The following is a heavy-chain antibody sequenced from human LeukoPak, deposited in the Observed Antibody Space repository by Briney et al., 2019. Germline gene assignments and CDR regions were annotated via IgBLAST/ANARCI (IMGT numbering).Heavy chain of an antibody. CDR3: ARGYCSGGSCYSGAY. CDR2: ISSSGSTI. V-gene: IGHV3-11*01. D-gene: IGHD2-15*01. J-gene: IGHJ4*02. Sequence: GGSLRLSCAASGFTFSDYYMSWIRQAPGKGLEWVSYISSSGSTIYYADSVKGRFTISRDNAKNSLYLQMNGLRAEDTAVYYCARGYCSGGSCYSGAYWGQGTLVTVSS. CDR1: GFTFSDYY.